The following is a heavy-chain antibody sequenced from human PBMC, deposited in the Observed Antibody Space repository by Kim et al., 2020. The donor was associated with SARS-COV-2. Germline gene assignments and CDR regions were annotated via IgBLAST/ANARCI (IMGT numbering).Heavy chain of an antibody. CDR2: ISYDGSNK. D-gene: IGHD6-6*01. CDR1: GFTFSSYG. J-gene: IGHJ5*02. V-gene: IGHV3-30*18. Sequence: GGSLRLSCAASGFTFSSYGMHWVRQAPGKGLEWVAVISYDGSNKYYADSVKGRFTISRDNSKNTLYLQMNSLRAEDTAVYYCAKDDGSSSSLPSNWFDPWGQGTLVTVSS. CDR3: AKDDGSSSSLPSNWFDP.